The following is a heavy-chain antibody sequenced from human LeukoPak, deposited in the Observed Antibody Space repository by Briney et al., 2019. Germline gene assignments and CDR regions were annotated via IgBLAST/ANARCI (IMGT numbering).Heavy chain of an antibody. CDR2: ISAYNGNT. CDR3: ARVDIVVVPAAIRYYYYGMDV. CDR1: VYTFTSYG. Sequence: ASVKVSCKASVYTFTSYGISWVRQAPGQGLEWMGWISAYNGNTNYAQKLQGRVTMTTDTSTSTAYMELRSLRSDDTAVYYCARVDIVVVPAAIRYYYYGMDVWGQGTTVTVSS. V-gene: IGHV1-18*01. J-gene: IGHJ6*02. D-gene: IGHD2-2*02.